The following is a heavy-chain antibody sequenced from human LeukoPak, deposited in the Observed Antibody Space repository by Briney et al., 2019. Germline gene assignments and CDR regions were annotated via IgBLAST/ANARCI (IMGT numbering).Heavy chain of an antibody. J-gene: IGHJ3*01. Sequence: GGSLRLSCAASGFTCSNYGMNWVRQAPGKGLEWVSSISSSSTYIYYADSVKGRFTISRDNSKNTLYLQMNSLRAEDTAVYYCAKEMATIRAFDFWGQGTMVTVSS. CDR1: GFTCSNYG. D-gene: IGHD5-24*01. CDR2: ISSSSTYI. CDR3: AKEMATIRAFDF. V-gene: IGHV3-21*04.